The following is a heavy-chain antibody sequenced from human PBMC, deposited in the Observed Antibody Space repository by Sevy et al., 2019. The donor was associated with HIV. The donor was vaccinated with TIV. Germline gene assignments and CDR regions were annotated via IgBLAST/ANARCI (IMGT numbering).Heavy chain of an antibody. V-gene: IGHV1-69*13. J-gene: IGHJ4*02. CDR3: ARQPPYYDSSGYYTPCFDY. CDR1: GGTFSSYA. Sequence: ASVKVSCKASGGTFSSYAISWVRQAPGQGLEWMGGIIPIFGTANYAQTFQGRVTITADESTSTAYMELSSLRSEDTAVYYCARQPPYYDSSGYYTPCFDYWGQGTLVTVSS. D-gene: IGHD3-22*01. CDR2: IIPIFGTA.